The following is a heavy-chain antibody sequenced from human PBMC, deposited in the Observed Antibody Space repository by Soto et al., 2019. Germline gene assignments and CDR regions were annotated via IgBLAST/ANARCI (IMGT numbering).Heavy chain of an antibody. J-gene: IGHJ6*02. CDR1: GFTFSSYG. V-gene: IGHV3-30*18. D-gene: IGHD4-17*01. CDR2: ISYDGSNK. Sequence: GGSLRLSCAASGFTFSSYGMHWVRQAPGKGLEWVAVISYDGSNKYYADSVKGRFTISRDNSKNTPYLQMNSLRAEDTAVYYCAKCRATVDYGMDVWGQGTTVTVSS. CDR3: AKCRATVDYGMDV.